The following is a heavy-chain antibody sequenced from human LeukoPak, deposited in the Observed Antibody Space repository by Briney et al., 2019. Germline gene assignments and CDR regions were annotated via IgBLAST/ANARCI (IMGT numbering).Heavy chain of an antibody. D-gene: IGHD2-21*01. V-gene: IGHV3-23*01. CDR3: ARAPVTSCRGAYCYPFDY. CDR1: GFTFSSYG. CDR2: ISGSGSTT. J-gene: IGHJ4*02. Sequence: PGGSLRLSCAASGFTFSSYGMSWVRQAPGKGLEWVSGISGSGSTTYYADSVKGRFTIFRDNSKNTLYLQMNSLRLEDAAVYFCARAPVTSCRGAYCYPFDYWGQGTQVTVSS.